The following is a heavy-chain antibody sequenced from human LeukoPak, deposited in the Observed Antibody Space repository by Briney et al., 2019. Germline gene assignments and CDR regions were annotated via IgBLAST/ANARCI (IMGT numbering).Heavy chain of an antibody. J-gene: IGHJ6*02. CDR1: GYTFTSYG. D-gene: IGHD1-7*01. V-gene: IGHV1-18*01. CDR3: AEDRRYWNSPVRYYGMDV. CDR2: ISAYNGNT. Sequence: ASVKVSCTASGYTFTSYGISWVRQAPGQGLEWMGWISAYNGNTNYAQKLQGRVTMTTDTSTSTAYMELRSLRSDDTAVYYCAEDRRYWNSPVRYYGMDVWGQGTTVTVSS.